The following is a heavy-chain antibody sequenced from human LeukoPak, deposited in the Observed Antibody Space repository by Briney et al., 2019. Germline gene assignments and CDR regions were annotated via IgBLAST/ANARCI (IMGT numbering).Heavy chain of an antibody. Sequence: SETLSLTCTVSGGSISSSSYYWGWIRQPPGKGLEWIGSIYYSGSTYYNPSLKSRVTISVDTSKNQFSLKLSSVTAADTAVYYCAREGYSSSWWERRGDYFDYWGQGTLVTVSS. J-gene: IGHJ4*02. CDR1: GGSISSSSYY. CDR3: AREGYSSSWWERRGDYFDY. V-gene: IGHV4-39*07. D-gene: IGHD6-13*01. CDR2: IYYSGST.